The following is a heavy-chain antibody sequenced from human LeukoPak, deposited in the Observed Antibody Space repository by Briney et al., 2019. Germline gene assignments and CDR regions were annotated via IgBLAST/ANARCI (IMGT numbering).Heavy chain of an antibody. CDR1: GGTFSSYA. CDR2: IIPILGIA. V-gene: IGHV1-69*04. D-gene: IGHD3-22*01. CDR3: VFDGSGYYFDY. J-gene: IGHJ4*02. Sequence: GASVKVSCKASGGTFSSYAISWVRQAPGQGLEWMGRIIPILGIANYAQKFQGRVTITADKSTSTAYMELSSLRSEDTAVYYCVFDGSGYYFDYWGQGTLVTVSS.